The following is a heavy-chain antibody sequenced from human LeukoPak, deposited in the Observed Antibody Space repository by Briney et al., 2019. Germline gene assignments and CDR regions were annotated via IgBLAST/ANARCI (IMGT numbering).Heavy chain of an antibody. J-gene: IGHJ4*02. CDR2: INPDSGGT. CDR1: GYTFTGYY. CDR3: AREPIAATITEGPFDY. Sequence: ASVKVSCEASGYTFTGYYMHWVREAPGQGLEWRGWINPDSGGTNYAQRFQGRVTMTRDTSISTAYMELSRLESDDTAAYYCAREPIAATITEGPFDYWGQGTLVTVSS. V-gene: IGHV1-2*02. D-gene: IGHD5-12*01.